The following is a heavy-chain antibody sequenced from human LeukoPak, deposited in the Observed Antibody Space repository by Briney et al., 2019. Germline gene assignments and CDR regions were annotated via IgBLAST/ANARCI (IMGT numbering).Heavy chain of an antibody. J-gene: IGHJ4*02. CDR3: VSELYDSWDY. V-gene: IGHV3-30*02. D-gene: IGHD3-22*01. CDR2: IRYDGSNK. Sequence: GGSLRLSCAASGFTFSSYGMHWVRQAPGKGLEWVAFIRYDGSNKCYADSVKGRFTISRVNSKNTLYLQMNSLRAEDTAVYYCVSELYDSWDYWGQGTLVTVSS. CDR1: GFTFSSYG.